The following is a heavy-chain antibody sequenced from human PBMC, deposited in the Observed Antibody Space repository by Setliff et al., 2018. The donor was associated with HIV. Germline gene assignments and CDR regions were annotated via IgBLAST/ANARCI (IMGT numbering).Heavy chain of an antibody. CDR2: IYYNGSP. V-gene: IGHV4-39*01. CDR3: ARHCGYSPGQICYYYLDI. CDR1: GASIGSSHYY. J-gene: IGHJ6*03. D-gene: IGHD5-18*01. Sequence: PSETLSLTCSVSGASIGSSHYYWGWIRQPPGKGLEWVASIYYNGSPFYNPSLKSRVTISVDTSKNQFSLNLSSVTAADTAVYYCARHCGYSPGQICYYYLDIWGKGTTVNVSS.